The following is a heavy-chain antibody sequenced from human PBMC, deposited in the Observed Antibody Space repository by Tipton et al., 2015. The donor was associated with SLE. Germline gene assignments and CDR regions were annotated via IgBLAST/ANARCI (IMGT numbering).Heavy chain of an antibody. CDR2: IYYSGST. J-gene: IGHJ5*02. CDR1: GGSISSYY. D-gene: IGHD6-19*01. V-gene: IGHV4-59*01. CDR3: ARGRIAVGFDP. Sequence: TLSLTCTASGGSISSYYWSWIRQPPGKGLEWIGYIYYSGSTNYNPSLKSRVTISVDTSKNQFSLKLSSVTAADTAVYYCARGRIAVGFDPWGQGTLVTVSS.